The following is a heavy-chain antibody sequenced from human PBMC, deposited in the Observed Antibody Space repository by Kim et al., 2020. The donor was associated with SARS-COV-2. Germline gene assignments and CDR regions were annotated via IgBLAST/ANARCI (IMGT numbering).Heavy chain of an antibody. D-gene: IGHD6-6*01. V-gene: IGHV3-53*01. J-gene: IGHJ6*02. CDR1: GFTVSSNY. CDR2: IYSGGST. Sequence: GGSLRLSCAASGFTVSSNYMSWVRQAPGKGLEWVSVIYSGGSTYYADSVKGRFTISRDNSKNTLYLQMNSLRAEDTAVYYCAAAYSSSHLTGYYYYGMDVWGQGTTVTVSS. CDR3: AAAYSSSHLTGYYYYGMDV.